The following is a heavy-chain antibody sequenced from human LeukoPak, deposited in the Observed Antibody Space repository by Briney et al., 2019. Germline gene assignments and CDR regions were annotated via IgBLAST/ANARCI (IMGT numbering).Heavy chain of an antibody. CDR1: GFTFSSYE. Sequence: GGSLRLSCAASGFTFSSYEMNWVRQAPGKGLEWVSYISSSGSTIYYADSVKGRFTISRDNAKNSLYLQMNSLRAEDTAVYYCASLLWFGADGMDVWGQGTTVTVSS. D-gene: IGHD3-10*01. V-gene: IGHV3-48*03. J-gene: IGHJ6*02. CDR3: ASLLWFGADGMDV. CDR2: ISSSGSTI.